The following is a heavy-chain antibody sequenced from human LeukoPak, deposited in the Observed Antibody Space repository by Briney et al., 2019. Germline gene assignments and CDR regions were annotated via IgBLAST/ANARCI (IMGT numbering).Heavy chain of an antibody. CDR2: ISSAGDT. CDR3: ARVGYGSSWGERYYFDH. J-gene: IGHJ4*02. CDR1: GFSVSNNY. D-gene: IGHD6-13*01. Sequence: GGSLRLSCATSGFSVSNNYMSWVRQAPGKGLEWVSVISSAGDTYYADSVKGRFTISRDTLKDTLYLEMNSLRTEDTAVYYCARVGYGSSWGERYYFDHWGQGAQVTVSP. V-gene: IGHV3-66*01.